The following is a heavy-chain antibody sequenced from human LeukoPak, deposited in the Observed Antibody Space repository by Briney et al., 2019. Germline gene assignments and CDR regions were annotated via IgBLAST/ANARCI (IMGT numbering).Heavy chain of an antibody. D-gene: IGHD6-19*01. CDR2: IQFDGKVE. CDR3: GRGAAVAVGL. Sequence: GGSLRLSCAASGFTLIDYNMHWARQAPGKGLEYVAFIQFDGKVEYYADSVKGRFTMFRDKSKNTLYLHVNSLRREDTAVYFCGRGAAVAVGLWGQGTLATVSS. CDR1: GFTLIDYN. J-gene: IGHJ4*02. V-gene: IGHV3-30*02.